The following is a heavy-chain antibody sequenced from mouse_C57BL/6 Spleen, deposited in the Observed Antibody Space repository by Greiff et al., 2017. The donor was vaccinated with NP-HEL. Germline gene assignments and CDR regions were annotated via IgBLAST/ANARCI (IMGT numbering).Heavy chain of an antibody. D-gene: IGHD1-1*01. V-gene: IGHV1-82*01. CDR3: SRDYYGSVYRYFDY. J-gene: IGHJ2*01. Sequence: QVQLQQSGPELVKPGASVKISCKASGYAFSSSWMNWVKQRPGKGLEWIGRIYPGDGDTNYNGKFKGKATLTADKSSSTAYMQLSSLTSEDSAVYFCSRDYYGSVYRYFDYWGQGTTLTVSS. CDR2: IYPGDGDT. CDR1: GYAFSSSW.